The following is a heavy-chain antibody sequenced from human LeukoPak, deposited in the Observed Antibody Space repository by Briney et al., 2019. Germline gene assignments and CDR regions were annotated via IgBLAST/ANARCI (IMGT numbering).Heavy chain of an antibody. V-gene: IGHV3-23*01. D-gene: IGHD2-15*01. CDR2: ISGVGDST. CDR1: GFTFSNYA. CDR3: AKRADGCSGVSCYYYYMDV. J-gene: IGHJ6*03. Sequence: GGSLRLSCAASGFTFSNYAMNWVRQAPGKGVEWVPTISGVGDSTYYAESVKGRFTMSRDNSKNTVYLQMNSLRVEDTAIYYCAKRADGCSGVSCYYYYMDVWGKGTTVTVSS.